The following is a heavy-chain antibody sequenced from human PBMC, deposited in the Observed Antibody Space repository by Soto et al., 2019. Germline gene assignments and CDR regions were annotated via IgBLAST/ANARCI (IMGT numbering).Heavy chain of an antibody. CDR1: GFTFSSYA. CDR2: ISGSGGTT. Sequence: EVQLLESGGGLVQPGRSLRLSCAASGFTFSSYAMSWVRQAPGKELEWVSAISGSGGTTYYAASVKGRFTISRDNSKNTLFLQMNSLRAEDTAVYYCAKFFVETGGSSGWPWTFHYWGQGALVTVSS. D-gene: IGHD6-25*01. V-gene: IGHV3-23*01. J-gene: IGHJ4*02. CDR3: AKFFVETGGSSGWPWTFHY.